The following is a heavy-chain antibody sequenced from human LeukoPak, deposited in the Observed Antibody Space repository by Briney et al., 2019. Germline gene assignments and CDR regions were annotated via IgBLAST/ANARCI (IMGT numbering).Heavy chain of an antibody. V-gene: IGHV3-53*01. J-gene: IGHJ6*03. CDR1: GFTVSNNY. D-gene: IGHD4-17*01. CDR3: AKARDLRTPYYYYMDV. Sequence: GGSLRLSCAASGFTVSNNYMNWVRQAPGKGLEWVSVIYSGDNTYYVESVKGRFTISRDNSKNTLYLQMNSLRAEDTAVYYCAKARDLRTPYYYYMDVWGKGTTVTVSS. CDR2: IYSGDNT.